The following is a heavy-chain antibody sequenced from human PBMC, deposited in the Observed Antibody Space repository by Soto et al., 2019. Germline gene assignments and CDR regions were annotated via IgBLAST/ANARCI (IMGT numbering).Heavy chain of an antibody. CDR1: GFAFSSNA. CDR3: ARSDYYGSGSYYLFDY. J-gene: IGHJ4*02. Sequence: VGSLRLSCAASGFAFSSNAMNWVRQAPGKGLEWVAVISYDGSNKKYADSVKGRFTISRDNSKNTLYLQMNSLRAEDTAVYYCARSDYYGSGSYYLFDYWGQGTLVTVSS. CDR2: ISYDGSNK. V-gene: IGHV3-30-3*01. D-gene: IGHD3-10*01.